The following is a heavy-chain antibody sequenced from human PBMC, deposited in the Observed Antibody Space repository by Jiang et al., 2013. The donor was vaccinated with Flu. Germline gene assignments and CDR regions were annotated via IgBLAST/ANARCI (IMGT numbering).Heavy chain of an antibody. V-gene: IGHV4-59*01. CDR2: VYYTGST. CDR1: GDSISNYY. CDR3: ARDACSGANCFLDY. Sequence: GPGLVKPSETLSLTCSVSGDSISNYYWNWIRQPPGKGLEWIAYVYYTGSTNYNPSLKSRVTVSVDTSKNQFSLKVNSVTAADTAVYYCARDACSGANCFLDYWGQGILVTVSS. J-gene: IGHJ4*02. D-gene: IGHD2-15*01.